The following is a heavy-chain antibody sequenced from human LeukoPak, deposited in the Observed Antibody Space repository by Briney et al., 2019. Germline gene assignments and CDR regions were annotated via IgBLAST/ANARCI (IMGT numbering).Heavy chain of an antibody. CDR3: AKAMGDGDYETGDY. D-gene: IGHD4-17*01. J-gene: IGHJ4*02. CDR1: GFTFDDYA. Sequence: GGSLRLSCAASGFTFDDYAMHWVRQAPGKGLEWVSGISWNSGSIGYADSVKGRFTISRDNAKNSLYLQMNSLRAEDTALYYCAKAMGDGDYETGDYWGQGTLVTVSS. CDR2: ISWNSGSI. V-gene: IGHV3-9*01.